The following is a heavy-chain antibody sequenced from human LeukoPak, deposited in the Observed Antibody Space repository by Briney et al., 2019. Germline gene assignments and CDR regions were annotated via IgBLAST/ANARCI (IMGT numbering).Heavy chain of an antibody. CDR3: ARSPEGAIHGDYEVYLDY. Sequence: GGSLRLSCAASGFTFSSYEMNWVRQAPGKGLEWASYISSSGSTIYYADSVKGRFTISRDNAKNSLYLQMNSLRAEDTAVYYCARSPEGAIHGDYEVYLDYWGQGTLVTVSS. J-gene: IGHJ4*02. V-gene: IGHV3-48*03. CDR2: ISSSGSTI. CDR1: GFTFSSYE. D-gene: IGHD4-17*01.